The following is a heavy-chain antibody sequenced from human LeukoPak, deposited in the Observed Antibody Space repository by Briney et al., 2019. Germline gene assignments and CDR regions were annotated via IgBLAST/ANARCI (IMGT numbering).Heavy chain of an antibody. CDR2: INYSGST. D-gene: IGHD1-26*01. J-gene: IGHJ5*02. CDR1: GGSISSTSYY. CDR3: ARDDGGSTGRFDP. V-gene: IGHV4-39*07. Sequence: PSETLSLTCTVSGGSISSTSYYWGWIRQPPGKGLEWIGSINYSGSTYYNPSLKSRVTLSIDTSKSHFSLNLNSVTAADTAAFYCARDDGGSTGRFDPWGQGTLVTVSS.